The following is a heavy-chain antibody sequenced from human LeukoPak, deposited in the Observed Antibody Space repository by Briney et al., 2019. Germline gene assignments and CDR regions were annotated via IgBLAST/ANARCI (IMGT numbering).Heavy chain of an antibody. Sequence: SETLSLTCTVSGGSISSYYWSWIRQPPGKGLEWIGYIYYGGSTNYNPSLKSRVTISVDTSKNQFSLKLSSVTAADTAVYYCARAAVFDYWGQGTLVTVSS. V-gene: IGHV4-59*01. CDR1: GGSISSYY. CDR3: ARAAVFDY. J-gene: IGHJ4*02. CDR2: IYYGGST. D-gene: IGHD6-13*01.